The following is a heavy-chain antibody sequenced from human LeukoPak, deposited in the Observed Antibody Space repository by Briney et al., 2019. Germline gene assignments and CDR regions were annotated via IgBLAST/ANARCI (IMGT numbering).Heavy chain of an antibody. CDR2: ISSSGSTI. CDR1: GFTFSSYE. CDR3: ARDWRYNGNYASGRSFDY. Sequence: GGSLRLSCAASGFTFSSYEMNWVRQAPGKGLEWVSYISSSGSTIYYADSVKGRFTISRDNAKNSLYLQMNSLRAEDTAVYYCARDWRYNGNYASGRSFDYWGQGTLVTVSS. V-gene: IGHV3-48*03. J-gene: IGHJ4*02. D-gene: IGHD1-7*01.